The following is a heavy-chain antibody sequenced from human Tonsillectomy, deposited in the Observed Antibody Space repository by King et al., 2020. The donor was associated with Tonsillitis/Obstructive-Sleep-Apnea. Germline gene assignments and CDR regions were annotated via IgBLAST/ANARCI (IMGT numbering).Heavy chain of an antibody. CDR1: GGSISSSSYY. CDR3: ARQQYYYYYIDV. CDR2: VYYSGTT. J-gene: IGHJ6*03. V-gene: IGHV4-39*01. Sequence: QLQESGPGLVKPSETLSLTCTVSGGSISSSSYYWGWIRQPPGKGLEWIGSVYYSGTTYYNPSLKSRVTISVDTSKNQFSLKLSSVTAADTAVYYCARQQYYYYYIDVWGKGTTVTVSS.